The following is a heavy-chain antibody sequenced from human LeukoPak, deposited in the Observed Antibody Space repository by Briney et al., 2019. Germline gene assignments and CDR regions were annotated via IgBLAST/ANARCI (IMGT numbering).Heavy chain of an antibody. Sequence: SETLSLTCTVSGGSISSSSYYWAWIRQPPGKGLEWIGSIHYSGSTYYNPSLQSRVTIPIDTSKNQFSLKLRFVTAADTAVYYCARVRCSGGSCPYYYYYYYMDVWGKGTTVTVSS. CDR2: IHYSGST. J-gene: IGHJ6*03. CDR3: ARVRCSGGSCPYYYYYYYMDV. V-gene: IGHV4-39*07. CDR1: GGSISSSSYY. D-gene: IGHD2-15*01.